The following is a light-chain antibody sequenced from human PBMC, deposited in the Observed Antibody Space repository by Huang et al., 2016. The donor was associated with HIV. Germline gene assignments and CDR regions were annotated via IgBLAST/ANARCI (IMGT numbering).Light chain of an antibody. Sequence: QLTQSPSSLSASVGARVTITCRASQGISNTLAWYQQKPGKAPKLLIYDASSLQTGAPSRFSGSVAGTEFTLTISSLQPEDCATYYCQQFNHYPLTCGGGTKVEIE. V-gene: IGKV1D-13*01. CDR3: QQFNHYPLT. J-gene: IGKJ4*01. CDR1: QGISNT. CDR2: DAS.